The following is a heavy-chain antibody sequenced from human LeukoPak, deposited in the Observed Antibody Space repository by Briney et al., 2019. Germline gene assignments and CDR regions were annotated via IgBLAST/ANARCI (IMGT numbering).Heavy chain of an antibody. CDR3: AKGYDIGTGPIDY. D-gene: IGHD3-9*01. CDR1: GFTFSYYA. Sequence: GGSLRLSCAASGFTFSYYAMSWVRQAPGPGLEWVSAISGSGDSTSYADSVKGRFTISRDNSKNTLYLQMNSLRAEDTAVYYCAKGYDIGTGPIDYWGQGTLVTVSS. J-gene: IGHJ4*02. V-gene: IGHV3-23*01. CDR2: ISGSGDST.